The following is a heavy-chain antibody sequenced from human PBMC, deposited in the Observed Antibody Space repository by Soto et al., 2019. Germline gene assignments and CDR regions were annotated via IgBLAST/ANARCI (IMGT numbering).Heavy chain of an antibody. J-gene: IGHJ4*02. CDR1: GFTFSSYG. CDR2: ISYDGSNK. Sequence: VQLVESGGGVVQPGRSLRLSCAASGFTFSSYGMHWVRQAPGKGLEWVAVISYDGSNKYYADSVKGRFTISRDNSKNTLYLQMNSLRAEDTAVYYCAKDGSGSNDYWGQGTLVTVSS. V-gene: IGHV3-30*18. CDR3: AKDGSGSNDY. D-gene: IGHD2-15*01.